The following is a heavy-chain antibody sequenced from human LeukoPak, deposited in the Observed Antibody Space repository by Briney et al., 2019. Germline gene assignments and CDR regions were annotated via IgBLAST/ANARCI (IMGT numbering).Heavy chain of an antibody. V-gene: IGHV4-59*01. Sequence: PSETLSLTCIVSGGSISNYYWSWIRQPPGGGLEWIGYIYFTGNTNYNPSLKSRVTIILDTSKNQFSLRLSSVTAADTAVYYCAGGIDTAMDYYFDFWGQGTLVTVSS. J-gene: IGHJ4*02. CDR2: IYFTGNT. D-gene: IGHD5-18*01. CDR3: AGGIDTAMDYYFDF. CDR1: GGSISNYY.